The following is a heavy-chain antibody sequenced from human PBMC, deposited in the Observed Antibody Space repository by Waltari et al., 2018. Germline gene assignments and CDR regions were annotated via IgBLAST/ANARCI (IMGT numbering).Heavy chain of an antibody. J-gene: IGHJ5*02. CDR2: INPNSGGT. D-gene: IGHD6-19*01. CDR1: GYTFTGYY. Sequence: QVQLVQSGAEVKKPGASVKVSCKASGYTFTGYYMHWVRQAPGQGLEWMGRINPNSGGTNYAQKFQGRVTMTRDTSISTAYMELSRLRSDDTAVYYCARVLSHRVGGWSLNWFDPWGQGTLVTVSS. V-gene: IGHV1-2*06. CDR3: ARVLSHRVGGWSLNWFDP.